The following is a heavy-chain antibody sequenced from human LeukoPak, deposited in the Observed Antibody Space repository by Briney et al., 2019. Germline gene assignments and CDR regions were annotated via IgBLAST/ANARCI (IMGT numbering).Heavy chain of an antibody. V-gene: IGHV3-23*01. D-gene: IGHD3-16*01. J-gene: IGHJ4*02. Sequence: PGGSLRLSCAASGFTFSSYAMSWVRQAPGKGLEWVSTISNSDYSTYYTDSVKGRFTISRDNSKNTLYLQMNSLRAEDTAVYYCAKVGLRLGGDYWGQGTLVTVSS. CDR1: GFTFSSYA. CDR3: AKVGLRLGGDY. CDR2: ISNSDYST.